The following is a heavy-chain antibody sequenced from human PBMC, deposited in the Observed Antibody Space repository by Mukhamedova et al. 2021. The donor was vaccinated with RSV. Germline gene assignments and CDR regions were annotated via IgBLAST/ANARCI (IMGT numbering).Heavy chain of an antibody. D-gene: IGHD3-22*01. CDR2: INSDGSST. V-gene: IGHV3-74*01. J-gene: IGHJ4*02. CDR3: ARDNRYDSSGYYWRAFDY. Sequence: VSRINSDGSSTSYADSVKGRFTISRDNAKNTLYLHMNSLRAEDTAVYYCARDNRYDSSGYYWRAFDYWGQGTLVTVSS.